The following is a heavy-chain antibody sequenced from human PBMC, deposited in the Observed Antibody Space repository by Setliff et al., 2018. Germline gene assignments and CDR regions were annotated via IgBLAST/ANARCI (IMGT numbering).Heavy chain of an antibody. J-gene: IGHJ4*02. Sequence: GESLRLSCAASGFTFGSFYMTWVRQAPGKGLEWVANIRPDGSETGSVDSVKGRFTISRDNAKNSLYLQMNSLKTEDTAVYYCARDSMKRGGFDSWGQGTLVTVSS. CDR2: IRPDGSET. CDR3: ARDSMKRGGFDS. CDR1: GFTFGSFY. D-gene: IGHD3-16*01. V-gene: IGHV3-7*03.